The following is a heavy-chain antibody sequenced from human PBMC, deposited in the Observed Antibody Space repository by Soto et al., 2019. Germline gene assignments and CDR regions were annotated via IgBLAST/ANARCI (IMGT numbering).Heavy chain of an antibody. Sequence: QVQLQESGPGLVKPSETLSLTCTVSGGSISSGGYYWSWIRQHPGKGLEWIGYIYYIGSTYYNPSPECRVTLQADTSKTNFSRRLSSVTAADTAIYLCARDSPITMVGPVQTWFDPWGQGTLVTVPS. CDR1: GGSISSGGYY. CDR2: IYYIGST. CDR3: ARDSPITMVGPVQTWFDP. D-gene: IGHD3-10*01. V-gene: IGHV4-31*03. J-gene: IGHJ5*02.